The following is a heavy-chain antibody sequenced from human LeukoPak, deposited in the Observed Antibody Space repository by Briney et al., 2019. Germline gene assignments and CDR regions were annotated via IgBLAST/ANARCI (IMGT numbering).Heavy chain of an antibody. D-gene: IGHD6-13*01. CDR3: ARAHSSSWYYFDY. J-gene: IGHJ4*02. V-gene: IGHV4-31*03. Sequence: SQTLSLTCTVSGGSISSGGYYWSWIRQHPGKGLEWIGYIYYSGSTYYNPSLKSRVTISVDTSKSQFSLNLSSVNAADTAAYYCARAHSSSWYYFDYWGQGTLVTVSS. CDR2: IYYSGST. CDR1: GGSISSGGYY.